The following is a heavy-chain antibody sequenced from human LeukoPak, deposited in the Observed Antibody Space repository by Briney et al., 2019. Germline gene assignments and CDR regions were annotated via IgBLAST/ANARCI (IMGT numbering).Heavy chain of an antibody. V-gene: IGHV4-39*01. D-gene: IGHD2-21*01. CDR3: TGDSGVVNDYYFHY. CDR1: GGSISSSSYY. J-gene: IGHJ4*02. CDR2: IYYSGST. Sequence: KPSETLSLTCTVSGGSISSSSYYWGWIRQPPGKGLQWIGSIYYSGSTYYNPSLKSRVTISVDTSKNQFSLKLSSVTAADTAVYYCTGDSGVVNDYYFHYWGPGTLVSVSS.